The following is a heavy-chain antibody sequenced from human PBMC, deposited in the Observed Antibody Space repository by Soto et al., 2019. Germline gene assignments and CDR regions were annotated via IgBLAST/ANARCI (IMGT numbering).Heavy chain of an antibody. CDR1: GGSINSNAYY. D-gene: IGHD5-12*01. CDR3: ARLRDGYYSFDY. CDR2: IHNSGSS. V-gene: IGHV4-30-4*01. J-gene: IGHJ4*02. Sequence: SETLSLTCSVSGGSINSNAYYWSWIRQPPGKGLEWLGYIHNSGSSHYRPSLKSRLNISLDTSKNQFSLKVTSVTPADTAVYSCARLRDGYYSFDYWGLGILVTVSS.